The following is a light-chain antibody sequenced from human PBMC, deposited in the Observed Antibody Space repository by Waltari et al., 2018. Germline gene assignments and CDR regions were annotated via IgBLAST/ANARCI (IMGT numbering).Light chain of an antibody. Sequence: NFVLAQPHSMSESPGKTITISCTRSSGRIGNYYVQWYQKRPGSAPPALIYNDDQRPSSVPDRFSGLIDGSSNSASLTISGLRTEDEADYYCQSYDNTNFVAFGGGTKVTVL. J-gene: IGLJ2*01. V-gene: IGLV6-57*04. CDR2: NDD. CDR1: SGRIGNYY. CDR3: QSYDNTNFVA.